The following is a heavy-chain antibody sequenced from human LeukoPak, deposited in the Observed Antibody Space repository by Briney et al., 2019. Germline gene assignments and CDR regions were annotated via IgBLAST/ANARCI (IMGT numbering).Heavy chain of an antibody. V-gene: IGHV3-23*01. CDR3: AKGPIEAAANGLYFDY. CDR1: GFTFSSYA. D-gene: IGHD6-13*01. J-gene: IGHJ4*02. CDR2: ISGSGGKT. Sequence: GGSLRLSCAASGFTFSSYAMGWVRQAPGKGLEWVSVISGSGGKTYYADFVKGRFTISRDNSKNTLYLQMNSLRAEDTAVYYCAKGPIEAAANGLYFDYWGQGALVTVSS.